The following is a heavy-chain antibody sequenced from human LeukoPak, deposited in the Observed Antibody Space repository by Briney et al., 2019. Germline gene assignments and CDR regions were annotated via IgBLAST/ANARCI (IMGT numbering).Heavy chain of an antibody. CDR3: AKDLGGIAVGVFDY. CDR1: GITFSSYA. D-gene: IGHD6-19*01. J-gene: IGHJ4*02. V-gene: IGHV3-23*01. Sequence: GGSLRLSCAASGITFSSYAMSWVRQAPGKGLEWVSAISGSGGSTYYADSVKGRFTISRDNSKNTLYLQMNSLRAEDTALYHCAKDLGGIAVGVFDYWGQGTLVTVSS. CDR2: ISGSGGST.